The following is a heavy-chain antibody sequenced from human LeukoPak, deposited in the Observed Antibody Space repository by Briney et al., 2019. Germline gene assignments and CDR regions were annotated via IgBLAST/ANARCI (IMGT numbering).Heavy chain of an antibody. CDR3: ERHVSFGELAEFDY. D-gene: IGHD3-10*01. Sequence: SETLSLTCTVSGGSISSYYWNWIRQPPGKGLEWIGYIYYSGSTNYNPSLESRVTISVDTSKNQFSLKLSSVTAADTAVYYCERHVSFGELAEFDYWGQGTLVTVSS. CDR1: GGSISSYY. V-gene: IGHV4-59*01. J-gene: IGHJ4*02. CDR2: IYYSGST.